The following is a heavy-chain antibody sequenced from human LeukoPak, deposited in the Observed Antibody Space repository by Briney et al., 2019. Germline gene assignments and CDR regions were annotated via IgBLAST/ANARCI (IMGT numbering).Heavy chain of an antibody. CDR3: ARDQEGFDY. CDR1: GYTFTSKY. CDR2: IYPRDGST. Sequence: GASVKVSCKGSGYTFTSKYIHWVRQAPGQGLEWMGMIYPRDGSTSYAQKFQGRVTVTRDTSTSTVHMELSGLRSEDTAVYYCARDQEGFDYWGQGTLVTVSS. J-gene: IGHJ4*02. V-gene: IGHV1-46*01.